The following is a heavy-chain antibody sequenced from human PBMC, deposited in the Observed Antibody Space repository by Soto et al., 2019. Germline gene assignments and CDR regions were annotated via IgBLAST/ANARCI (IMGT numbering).Heavy chain of an antibody. CDR3: TRDAPRDGSARGWFDP. Sequence: PGGSLRLSCAASGFTFRSFTMNWVRQAPGKGLEWVSTISSNSAYIYYTDALRGRFTISRDNAKNSLHLQMNSLRAEDTAVYYCTRDAPRDGSARGWFDPWSPGTLVTVSS. J-gene: IGHJ5*02. CDR2: ISSNSAYI. V-gene: IGHV3-21*01. CDR1: GFTFRSFT. D-gene: IGHD6-25*01.